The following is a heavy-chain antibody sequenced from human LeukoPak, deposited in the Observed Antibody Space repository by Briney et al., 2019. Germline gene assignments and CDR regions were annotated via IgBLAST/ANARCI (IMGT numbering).Heavy chain of an antibody. Sequence: GGSLRLSCAASGFTLSNSGMHWVRQAPGKGLEWVAIIWYDESNKFYGDSVKGRFTISRDNSKNTLFLQMSDLRAEDTAVYYCARGEYHYGMDVWGQGTTVTVSS. V-gene: IGHV3-33*01. CDR2: IWYDESNK. CDR1: GFTLSNSG. D-gene: IGHD3-10*01. CDR3: ARGEYHYGMDV. J-gene: IGHJ6*02.